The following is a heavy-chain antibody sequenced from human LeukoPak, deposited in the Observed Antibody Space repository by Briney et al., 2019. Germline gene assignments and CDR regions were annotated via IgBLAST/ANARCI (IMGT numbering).Heavy chain of an antibody. CDR3: VRRSSISWFDP. Sequence: GGSLRLSCAASGFTFSSYAMNWVRQAPGKGLEWVSAISGSGGSTYYADSVKGRFTISRDNSKNTPYLQMNSLRGEDTAVYYCVRRSSISWFDPWGQGTLVTVSS. D-gene: IGHD6-6*01. V-gene: IGHV3-23*01. J-gene: IGHJ5*02. CDR1: GFTFSSYA. CDR2: ISGSGGST.